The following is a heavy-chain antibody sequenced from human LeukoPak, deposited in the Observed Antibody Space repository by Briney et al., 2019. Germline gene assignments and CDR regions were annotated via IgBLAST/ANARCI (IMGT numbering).Heavy chain of an antibody. J-gene: IGHJ4*02. CDR3: ARDGGYRSSWNRFDY. Sequence: GGSLRLSCAASGFTFSSYNMNWVRQAPGKGLEWVSYISSSSSTIYYADSVKGRFTISRDNAKNSLYLQMNSLRAEDTAVYYCARDGGYRSSWNRFDYWGQGALVTVSS. CDR2: ISSSSSTI. D-gene: IGHD6-13*01. CDR1: GFTFSSYN. V-gene: IGHV3-48*01.